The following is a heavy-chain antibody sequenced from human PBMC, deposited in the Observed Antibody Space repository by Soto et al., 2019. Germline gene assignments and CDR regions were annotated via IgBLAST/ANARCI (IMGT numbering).Heavy chain of an antibody. CDR3: ARDMGFGLSDY. J-gene: IGHJ4*02. CDR1: GYTFTSYA. V-gene: IGHV1-3*01. CDR2: INAGNGNT. Sequence: QVQLVQSGAEVKKPGASVKVSCKASGYTFTSYAIYWVRQAPGQRLEWMGWINAGNGNTKYSQKFQGRVTITRDTSASTAYMELSSLRSEDTDVYYCARDMGFGLSDYWGQGTLVTVSS. D-gene: IGHD3-10*01.